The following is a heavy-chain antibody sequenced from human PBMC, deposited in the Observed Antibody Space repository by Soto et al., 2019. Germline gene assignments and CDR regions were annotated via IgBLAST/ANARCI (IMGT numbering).Heavy chain of an antibody. J-gene: IGHJ6*02. CDR1: GFTFSNAW. CDR2: IKSKTDGGTT. V-gene: IGHV3-15*01. Sequence: PGGSLRLSCAASGFTFSNAWMSWVRQAPGKGLEWVGRIKSKTDGGTTDYAAPVKSRFTISRDDSKNTLYLQMNSLKTEDTAVYYCTTVEYSSSPDYYYGMDVWGQGTTVTVSS. D-gene: IGHD6-13*01. CDR3: TTVEYSSSPDYYYGMDV.